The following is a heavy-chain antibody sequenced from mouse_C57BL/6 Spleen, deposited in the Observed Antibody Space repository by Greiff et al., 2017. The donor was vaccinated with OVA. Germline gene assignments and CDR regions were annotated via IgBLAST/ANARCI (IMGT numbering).Heavy chain of an antibody. CDR2: IWRGGST. CDR1: GFSLTSSG. J-gene: IGHJ4*01. V-gene: IGHV2-5*01. D-gene: IGHD2-3*01. CDR3: AKKGWETYYAMDY. Sequence: VQLQQSGPGLVQPSQSLSITCTVSGFSLTSSGVHWVRQSPGKGLEWLGVIWRGGSTDYNTAFMSRLSITKDNSKSQVFFKMNSLQADDTAIYYCAKKGWETYYAMDYWGQGTSVTVSS.